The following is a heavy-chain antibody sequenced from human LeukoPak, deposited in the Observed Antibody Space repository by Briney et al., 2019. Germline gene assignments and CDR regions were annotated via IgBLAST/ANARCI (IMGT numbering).Heavy chain of an antibody. CDR1: GGSISSRNW. CDR3: ARASHDYGDYSHFDY. Sequence: SGTLSLTCAVSGGSISSRNWWSWVRQPPGKGLEWIGEIYHSGSTNYNPSLKTRVTISVDKSKNQFSLKLSSVTAADTAVYYCARASHDYGDYSHFDYWGQGTLVTVSS. D-gene: IGHD4-17*01. CDR2: IYHSGST. J-gene: IGHJ4*02. V-gene: IGHV4-4*02.